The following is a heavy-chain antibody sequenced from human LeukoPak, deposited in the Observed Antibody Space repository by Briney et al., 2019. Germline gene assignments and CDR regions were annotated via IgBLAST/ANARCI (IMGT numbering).Heavy chain of an antibody. CDR2: ISAYNGNT. D-gene: IGHD6-13*01. V-gene: IGHV1-18*04. CDR3: ARDRTVAAAGMLAGMDV. CDR1: GYTFTSYG. J-gene: IGHJ6*04. Sequence: GASVKVSCKASGYTFTSYGISWVRQAPGQGLEWMGWISAYNGNTNYAQKLQGRVTMTTDTSTSTAYMELRSLRSDDTAVYYCARDRTVAAAGMLAGMDVWDKGTTVTVSS.